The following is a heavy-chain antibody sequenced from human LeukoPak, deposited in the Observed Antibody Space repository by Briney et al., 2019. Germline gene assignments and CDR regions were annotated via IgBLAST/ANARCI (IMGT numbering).Heavy chain of an antibody. D-gene: IGHD2-2*02. CDR2: ISAYNGNT. CDR3: ARDSSPPVVPAAIGTNWFDP. J-gene: IGHJ5*02. Sequence: ASVKVSCKASGYTFTSYGISWVRPAPGQGLEWMGWISAYNGNTNYAQKLQGRVTMTTDTSTSTAYMELRSLRSDDTAVYYCARDSSPPVVPAAIGTNWFDPWGQGTLVTVSS. CDR1: GYTFTSYG. V-gene: IGHV1-18*01.